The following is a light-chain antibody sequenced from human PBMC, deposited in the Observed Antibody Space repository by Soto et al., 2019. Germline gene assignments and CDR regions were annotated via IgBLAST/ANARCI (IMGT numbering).Light chain of an antibody. V-gene: IGKV3-15*01. CDR3: QQYSKWPRRYT. CDR1: QSVDIN. J-gene: IGKJ2*01. CDR2: EAS. Sequence: EIGMTQSPVTLSASPGERLTLSCRASQSVDINLAWYQQKPGQAPRLLISEASTRASDIPSRFTGSGSGTDFTLTISSLQSEDFAMYFCQQYSKWPRRYTFGQGTKVEIK.